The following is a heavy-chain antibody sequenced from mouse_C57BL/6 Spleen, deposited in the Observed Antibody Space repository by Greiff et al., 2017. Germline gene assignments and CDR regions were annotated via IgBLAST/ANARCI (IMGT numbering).Heavy chain of an antibody. CDR2: INPSTGGT. D-gene: IGHD1-1*01. CDR1: GYSFTGYY. CDR3: AVYYGSSGFAY. Sequence: VQLQQSGPELVKPGASVKISCKASGYSFTGYYMHWVKQSPEKSLEWIGEINPSTGGTTYNQKFKAKATLTVDKSSSTAYMQLKSLTSEDSAVYYCAVYYGSSGFAYWGQGTLVTVSA. V-gene: IGHV1-42*01. J-gene: IGHJ3*01.